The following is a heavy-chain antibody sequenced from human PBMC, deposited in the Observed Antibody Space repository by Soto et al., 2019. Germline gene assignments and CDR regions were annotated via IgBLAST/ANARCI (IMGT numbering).Heavy chain of an antibody. V-gene: IGHV3-48*02. D-gene: IGHD3-3*01. CDR1: GFTFSSYS. Sequence: EVQLVESGGGLVQPGGSMRLSCAASGFTFSSYSMNWVRQAPGKGLEWVSYISSSSSTIYYADSVKGRFTISRDNAKNSLYLQMISLRDEDTAVYYCARDDFWSGYQYYYYGMDVWGQGTTVTVSS. CDR3: ARDDFWSGYQYYYYGMDV. CDR2: ISSSSSTI. J-gene: IGHJ6*02.